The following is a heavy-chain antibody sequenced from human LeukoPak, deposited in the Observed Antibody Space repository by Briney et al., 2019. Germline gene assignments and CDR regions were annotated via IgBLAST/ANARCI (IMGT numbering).Heavy chain of an antibody. V-gene: IGHV3-20*04. J-gene: IGHJ4*02. CDR1: GFTFDDYG. Sequence: GGSLRLSCAASGFTFDDYGMSWVRQAPGKGLEWVSGINWNGGSTGYADSVKGRFTISRDNAKNSLYLQMNSLRAEDTALYYCAREGWYGDTKYYFDYWGQGTLVTVSS. CDR2: INWNGGST. D-gene: IGHD4-17*01. CDR3: AREGWYGDTKYYFDY.